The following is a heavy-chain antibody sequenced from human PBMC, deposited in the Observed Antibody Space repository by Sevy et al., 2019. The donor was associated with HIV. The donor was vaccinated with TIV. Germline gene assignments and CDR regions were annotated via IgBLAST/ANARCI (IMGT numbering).Heavy chain of an antibody. Sequence: GESLKISCKGSGYSFTSYWIGWVRQMPGKGLEWMGIIYPGDSDTRYSPSFQGQVTISADKSISTAYLQWSSLKASDTAMYYCAREDHYPVGYGSGSAHAFDIWGQGTMVTVSS. V-gene: IGHV5-51*01. CDR2: IYPGDSDT. D-gene: IGHD3-10*01. CDR1: GYSFTSYW. CDR3: AREDHYPVGYGSGSAHAFDI. J-gene: IGHJ3*02.